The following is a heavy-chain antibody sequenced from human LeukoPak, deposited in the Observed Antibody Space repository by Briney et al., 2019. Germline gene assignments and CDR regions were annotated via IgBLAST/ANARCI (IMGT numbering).Heavy chain of an antibody. CDR2: IYTSGST. CDR1: GGSISSYY. J-gene: IGHJ6*03. Sequence: SETLSLTCTVPGGSISSYYWSWIWQPAGKGLEWIGRIYTSGSTNYNPSLKSRVTISVDKSKNQFSLKLSSVTAADTAVYYCARLAAAGYYYYYYMDVWGKGTTVTVSS. V-gene: IGHV4-4*07. CDR3: ARLAAAGYYYYYYMDV. D-gene: IGHD6-13*01.